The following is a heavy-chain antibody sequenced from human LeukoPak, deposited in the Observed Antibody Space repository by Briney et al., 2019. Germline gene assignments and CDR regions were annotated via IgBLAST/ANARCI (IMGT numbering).Heavy chain of an antibody. J-gene: IGHJ4*02. CDR1: GFTFNSYE. D-gene: IGHD3-16*01. Sequence: PRGYLRLSSEPAGFTFNSYEMNWVRQAPGKGLECNSYNNSGGSVIYYADSVKGQFTISRNNDKKSLYLQMNSLRVEDTAFYYCVSAYGGLLDYWGQGTLVSVST. V-gene: IGHV3-48*03. CDR3: VSAYGGLLDY. CDR2: NNSGGSVI.